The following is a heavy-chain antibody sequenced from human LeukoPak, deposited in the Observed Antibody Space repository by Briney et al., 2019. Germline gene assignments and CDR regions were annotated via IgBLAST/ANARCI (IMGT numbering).Heavy chain of an antibody. CDR1: GFTFISYS. V-gene: IGHV3-21*01. D-gene: IGHD3-22*01. J-gene: IGHJ4*02. CDR3: ARDPTWDYYDHSDYNG. CDR2: ISSGNHYI. Sequence: PGGSLRLSCAASGFTFISYSMNWVRQAPGKGLEWVSSISSGNHYIYYAASVKGRFTISRDNAKNSLYLQMDSLRVEDTALYYCARDPTWDYYDHSDYNGWGQGTLVTVSS.